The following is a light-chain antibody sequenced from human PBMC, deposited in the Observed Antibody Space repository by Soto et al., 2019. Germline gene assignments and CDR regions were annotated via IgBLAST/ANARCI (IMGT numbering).Light chain of an antibody. J-gene: IGKJ2*01. CDR1: QSINTW. CDR3: QQYNSYSPEN. Sequence: DIQMTQSLSTLSACIGDRVTITCRASQSINTWLAWYQQKPGKAPKLLIYDASSLQSGVPSRFSGSGSGTEFTLSISSLQPDDFATYYCQQYNSYSPENFGQGTKVDIK. CDR2: DAS. V-gene: IGKV1-5*01.